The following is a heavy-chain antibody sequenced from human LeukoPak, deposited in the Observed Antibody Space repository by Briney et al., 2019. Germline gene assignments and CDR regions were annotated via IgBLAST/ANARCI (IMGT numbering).Heavy chain of an antibody. J-gene: IGHJ4*02. Sequence: PSETLSLTCAVYGGSFSGYYWSWIRQPPGKGLEWIGEINHSGSTNYNPSLKSRVTISVDTSKNQFSLKLSSVTAADTAVYYCASDYGDYVGNYWGQGTLVTVSS. V-gene: IGHV4-34*01. D-gene: IGHD4-17*01. CDR2: INHSGST. CDR1: GGSFSGYY. CDR3: ASDYGDYVGNY.